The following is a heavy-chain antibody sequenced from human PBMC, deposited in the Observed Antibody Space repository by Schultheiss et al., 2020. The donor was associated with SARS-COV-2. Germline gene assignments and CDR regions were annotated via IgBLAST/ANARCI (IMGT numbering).Heavy chain of an antibody. D-gene: IGHD3-3*01. CDR2: INHSGST. V-gene: IGHV4-34*01. J-gene: IGHJ5*02. CDR3: ASALFPWVFGVLLFDP. Sequence: SETLSLTCAVYGGSFSGYYWSWIRQPPGKGLEWIGEINHSGSTNYNPSLKSRVTISVDTSKNQFSLKLSSVTAADTAVYYCASALFPWVFGVLLFDPWGQGTLVTVSS. CDR1: GGSFSGYY.